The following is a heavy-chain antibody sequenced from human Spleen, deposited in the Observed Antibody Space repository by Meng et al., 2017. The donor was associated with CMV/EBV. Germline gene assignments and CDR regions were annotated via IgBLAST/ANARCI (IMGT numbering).Heavy chain of an antibody. CDR1: GFTFSDYN. D-gene: IGHD2-2*01. Sequence: GESLKISCVGSGFTFSDYNMNWVRQAPGKGLEWVSSISTSSSYKYYADAVKGRFTISRDNAKNSLYLQINSMRAEDTAVYYCARGDIVVVPAVRYYGMDVWGQGTTVTVSS. V-gene: IGHV3-21*01. CDR2: ISTSSSYK. J-gene: IGHJ6*02. CDR3: ARGDIVVVPAVRYYGMDV.